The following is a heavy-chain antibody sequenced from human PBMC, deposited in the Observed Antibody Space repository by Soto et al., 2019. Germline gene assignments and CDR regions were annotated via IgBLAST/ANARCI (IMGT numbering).Heavy chain of an antibody. D-gene: IGHD3-16*01. J-gene: IGHJ4*02. CDR1: GGSTRHYY. Sequence: RFLTCTVSGGSTRHYYWPSNRQPPGKGLEWVGKISYCGSTNYNPSLKSRVNISLDTYNKQFSLKLSSVTAADTAVYDRARGSDGDYSDCWGQAIRVTLSS. V-gene: IGHV4-59*01. CDR3: ARGSDGDYSDC. CDR2: ISYCGST.